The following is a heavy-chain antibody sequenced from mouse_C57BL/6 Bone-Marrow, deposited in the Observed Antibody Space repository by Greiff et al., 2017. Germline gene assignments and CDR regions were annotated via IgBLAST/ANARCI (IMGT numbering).Heavy chain of an antibody. CDR3: AREGMDYAMDY. V-gene: IGHV1-81*01. CDR2: IYPRSGNT. J-gene: IGHJ4*01. Sequence: QVQLQQSGAELARPGASVKLSCKASGYTFTSYGISWVKQRTGQGLEWIGEIYPRSGNTYYTEKFKGKATLTADKSSSTAYMGLRSLTSEDAAVYFCAREGMDYAMDYWGQGTSVTVSS. CDR1: GYTFTSYG. D-gene: IGHD2-3*01.